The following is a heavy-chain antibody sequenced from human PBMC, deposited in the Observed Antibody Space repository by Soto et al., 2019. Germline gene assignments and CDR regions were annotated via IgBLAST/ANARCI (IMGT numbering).Heavy chain of an antibody. CDR3: ARSCSGGSCYSS. CDR1: GGTFSSYA. CDR2: IIPIFGTA. J-gene: IGHJ5*02. D-gene: IGHD2-15*01. V-gene: IGHV1-69*13. Sequence: RASVKVSCKASGGTFSSYAISWVRQAPGQGLEWMGGIIPIFGTANYAQKFQGRVTITADESTSTAYMELSSLRSEDTAVYYCARSCSGGSCYSSWGQGTLVTVSS.